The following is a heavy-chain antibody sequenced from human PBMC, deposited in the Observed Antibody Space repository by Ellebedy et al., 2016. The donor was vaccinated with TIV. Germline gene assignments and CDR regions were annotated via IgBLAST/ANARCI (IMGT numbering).Heavy chain of an antibody. CDR1: GFTSSHYA. V-gene: IGHV3-66*01. CDR2: LYPDAKT. J-gene: IGHJ5*02. Sequence: GESLKISCSASGFTSSHYAMHWVRQAPGKGLEWFSVLYPDAKTNYTDAVNGRFIVSRDSSKNTLYLQMNSLTAEDTAVYYCARDPGGGGDFGDNWFDPWGQGTLVTVSS. D-gene: IGHD2-21*01. CDR3: ARDPGGGGDFGDNWFDP.